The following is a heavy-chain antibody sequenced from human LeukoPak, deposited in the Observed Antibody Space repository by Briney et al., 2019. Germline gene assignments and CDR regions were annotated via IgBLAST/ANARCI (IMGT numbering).Heavy chain of an antibody. D-gene: IGHD3-16*01. CDR2: ISWNSEST. Sequence: PGGSLRLSCAASGFTFDDYAMHWVRQGPGKGLEWVSGISWNSESTAYADSVKGRFTISRDNAKNSLYLQMNSLRPDDTALYFCVTRGSQFYFDCRGQGTQVTVSS. V-gene: IGHV3-9*01. CDR1: GFTFDDYA. CDR3: VTRGSQFYFDC. J-gene: IGHJ4*02.